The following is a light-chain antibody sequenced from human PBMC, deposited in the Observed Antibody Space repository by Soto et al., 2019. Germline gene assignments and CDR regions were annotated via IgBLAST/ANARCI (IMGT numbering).Light chain of an antibody. CDR1: SSNIGAGYD. CDR2: GNS. J-gene: IGLJ1*01. Sequence: QAVLTQPPSVSGAPGQRVTISCTGSSSNIGAGYDVHWYQQLPGTAPKLLIYGNSNRPSGVPDRFSGSKSGTSASLAITGLQAEDEADYYCQSSDSSLSGSEVFGTGTKLTV. CDR3: QSSDSSLSGSEV. V-gene: IGLV1-40*01.